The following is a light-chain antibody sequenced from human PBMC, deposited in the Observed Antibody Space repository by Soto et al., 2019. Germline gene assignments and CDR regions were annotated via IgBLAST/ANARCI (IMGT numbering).Light chain of an antibody. V-gene: IGKV3-20*01. Sequence: EIALTQSPGTLSSSPGERVTLSCRASQSVTSNYLAWYQQKPGQSPRLLIFGASIRDTGLPDRFSGGGYGRDFTLTISRLEPEDSGVYYCQQYGSSPGTFGQGTKVDIK. CDR1: QSVTSNY. CDR3: QQYGSSPGT. J-gene: IGKJ1*01. CDR2: GAS.